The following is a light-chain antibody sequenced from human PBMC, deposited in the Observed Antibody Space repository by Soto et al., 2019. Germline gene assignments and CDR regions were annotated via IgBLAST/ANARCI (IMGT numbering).Light chain of an antibody. V-gene: IGKV3-15*01. Sequence: IRLTHPSATLPFPSGERATLSSSAIHRLVISSLAWYQQKPGQAPRLLIYGASTRATGIPARFSGSGSGTEFTLTISSLQSEDFAVYYCQQYNNWPPITFGQGTRLEIK. CDR1: HRLVISS. J-gene: IGKJ5*01. CDR3: QQYNNWPPIT. CDR2: GAS.